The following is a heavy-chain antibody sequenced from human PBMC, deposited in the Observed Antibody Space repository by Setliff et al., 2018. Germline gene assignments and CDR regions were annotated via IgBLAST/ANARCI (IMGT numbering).Heavy chain of an antibody. CDR1: GYTFTDYA. J-gene: IGHJ6*03. CDR2: INPGNGNT. CDR3: ARDKGYDSSGYYFYYYYYMDV. V-gene: IGHV1-3*01. D-gene: IGHD3-22*01. Sequence: PGASVKVSCKASGYTFTDYAMHWVRQAPGQRLEWMGWINPGNGNTKYSQKLQGRVTITRDTSASTAYMELSSLRSEDTAVYYCARDKGYDSSGYYFYYYYYMDVWGKGTTVTVSS.